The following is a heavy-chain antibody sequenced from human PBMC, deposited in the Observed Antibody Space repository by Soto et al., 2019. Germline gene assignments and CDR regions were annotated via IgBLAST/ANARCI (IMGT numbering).Heavy chain of an antibody. V-gene: IGHV3-74*01. CDR1: GFTFSSYW. Sequence: GSLRLSCAASGFTFSSYWMHWVRQAPGKGLVWVSRINSDGSSTSYADSVKGRFTISRDNAKNTLYLQMNSLRAEDTAVYYCARALPSYSYGNNWGQGTLVTVSS. D-gene: IGHD5-18*01. J-gene: IGHJ4*02. CDR2: INSDGSST. CDR3: ARALPSYSYGNN.